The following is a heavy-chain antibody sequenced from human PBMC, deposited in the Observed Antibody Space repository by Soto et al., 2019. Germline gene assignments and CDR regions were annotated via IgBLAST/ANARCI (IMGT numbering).Heavy chain of an antibody. CDR3: ARDQGAWAGDYGMDV. Sequence: QVQLQESGPGLVKPSQTLSLTCTVSGGSISSGDYYWSWIRQPPGKGLEWIGYIYYSGSTYYNPSLKSRVTISVDTSKNQFSLKLSSVTAADTAVYYCARDQGAWAGDYGMDVWGQGTTVTVSS. V-gene: IGHV4-30-4*01. CDR2: IYYSGST. J-gene: IGHJ6*02. CDR1: GGSISSGDYY. D-gene: IGHD6-19*01.